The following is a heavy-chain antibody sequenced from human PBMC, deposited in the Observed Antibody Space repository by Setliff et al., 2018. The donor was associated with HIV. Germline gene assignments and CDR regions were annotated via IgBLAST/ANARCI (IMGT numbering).Heavy chain of an antibody. CDR2: ILDGRVT. Sequence: SETLSLTCTVSGDSITSGHFYWGWIRQAPGKGLEWIGNILDGRVTFFNPSLRGRVTISVDASKNQVSLNLRSVTAADSAVYHCARPHSGRGGGVWFDPWGQGILVTVSS. J-gene: IGHJ5*02. CDR3: ARPHSGRGGGVWFDP. CDR1: GDSITSGHFY. D-gene: IGHD6-19*01. V-gene: IGHV4-39*01.